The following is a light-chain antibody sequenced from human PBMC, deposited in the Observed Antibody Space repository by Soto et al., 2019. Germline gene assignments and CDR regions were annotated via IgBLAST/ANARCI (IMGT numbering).Light chain of an antibody. V-gene: IGKV3-20*01. CDR1: QSVSSSY. Sequence: EIVLTQSPGTLSLSPGERATLSCRASQSVSSSYLAWYQQKPGQAPRLLIYGASSRATGIPDRFSGRGSGTSFTLTISRLEPEDFAVYYCQQYGSSPGTFGQGTKVEIK. CDR2: GAS. J-gene: IGKJ1*01. CDR3: QQYGSSPGT.